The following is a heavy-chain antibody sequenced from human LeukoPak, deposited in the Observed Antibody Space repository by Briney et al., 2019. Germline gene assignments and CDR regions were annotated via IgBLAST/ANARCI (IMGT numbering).Heavy chain of an antibody. D-gene: IGHD3-3*02. Sequence: GGSLRLSCAASGFTFKSYAMSWVRQAPGKGLEGVSAISGSGGRTYYADCVNGRFTISRDNSKHTMSLQMNSLRAEDTAVYYCAKDRIQAFDYWGQGTLLTVSS. CDR1: GFTFKSYA. J-gene: IGHJ4*02. CDR3: AKDRIQAFDY. CDR2: ISGSGGRT. V-gene: IGHV3-23*01.